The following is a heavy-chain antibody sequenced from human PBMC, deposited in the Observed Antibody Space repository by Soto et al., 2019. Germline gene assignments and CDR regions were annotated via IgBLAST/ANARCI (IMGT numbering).Heavy chain of an antibody. J-gene: IGHJ4*02. D-gene: IGHD2-15*01. Sequence: EVQLVESGGGLVQPGGSLRLSCAASGFTFSTYWMHWVRQAPGKGLVWVSRLDNDGTNTRYADSVKGRFTVSRDNSKNTLYLQMNSLRAEDTAVYYCAKGGALGYCSGGSCYSYYFDYWGQGTLVTVSS. CDR1: GFTFSTYW. CDR2: LDNDGTNT. V-gene: IGHV3-74*01. CDR3: AKGGALGYCSGGSCYSYYFDY.